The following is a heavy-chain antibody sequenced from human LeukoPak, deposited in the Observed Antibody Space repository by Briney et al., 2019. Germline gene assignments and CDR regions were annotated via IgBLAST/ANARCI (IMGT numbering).Heavy chain of an antibody. CDR1: GFTVSSNY. D-gene: IGHD6-13*01. Sequence: GGSLRLSCAASGFTVSSNYMSWVRQAPGKGLEWVSVIYSGGSTYYADSVKGRFTISRVNSKNTLYLQMNSLRAEDTAVYYCATYSSSWYNYAFDIWGQGTMVTVSS. J-gene: IGHJ3*02. V-gene: IGHV3-66*01. CDR2: IYSGGST. CDR3: ATYSSSWYNYAFDI.